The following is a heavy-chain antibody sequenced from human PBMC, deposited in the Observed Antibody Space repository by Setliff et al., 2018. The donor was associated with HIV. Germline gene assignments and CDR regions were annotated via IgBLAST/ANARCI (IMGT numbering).Heavy chain of an antibody. D-gene: IGHD4-17*01. CDR3: AKEGMTTDFDY. V-gene: IGHV7-4-1*02. J-gene: IGHJ4*02. CDR1: GYTFTTYA. CDR2: INTNTGDP. Sequence: ASVKVSCKASGYTFTTYAMNWVRQAPGQGLEWMGCINTNTGDPTFAQGFTGRFVFSLDTSVRTSYLQNNRLKAEDTAVYYCAKEGMTTDFDYWGQGTLVTVSS.